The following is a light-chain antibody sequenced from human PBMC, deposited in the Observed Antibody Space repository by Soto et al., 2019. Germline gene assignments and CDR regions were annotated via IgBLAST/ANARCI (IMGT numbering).Light chain of an antibody. Sequence: DIVLTQSPGTLSLSPGERATLSCRASQSVTSSQLAWYQQRPGQAPRLVIYDASNRATGTPDRFSGSESGTDFTRTISSLEAEDSAVYFCQQYCRSPFTFGQGTRLEIK. V-gene: IGKV3-20*01. CDR3: QQYCRSPFT. CDR1: QSVTSSQ. J-gene: IGKJ5*01. CDR2: DAS.